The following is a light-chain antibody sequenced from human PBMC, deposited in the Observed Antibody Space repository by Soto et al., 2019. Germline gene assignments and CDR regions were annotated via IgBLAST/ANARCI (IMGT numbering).Light chain of an antibody. V-gene: IGKV1-33*01. CDR3: QQYDNLPPAWT. Sequence: DIQMTQSPSSLSASVGNRVTLTCQASQAIATYLNWYQQKPGKAPNLLISDASNLETGVPSRFSGGGSGTHFTFTISNLQPEDIATDYCQQYDNLPPAWTFGQGTKVEIE. J-gene: IGKJ1*01. CDR1: QAIATY. CDR2: DAS.